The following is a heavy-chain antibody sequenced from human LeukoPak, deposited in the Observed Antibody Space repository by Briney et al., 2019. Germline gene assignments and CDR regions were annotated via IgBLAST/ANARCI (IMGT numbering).Heavy chain of an antibody. Sequence: GGALRLSCAASGFTFSSYDMTWVRQAPGGGLEWVSSIRPSGDNTYYGDSVKGRFTISRDNSKNTLYLQMNSLRAEDTAVYYCAKDAVAGNNYYYYYYMDVWGKGTTVTVSS. J-gene: IGHJ6*03. CDR2: IRPSGDNT. CDR1: GFTFSSYD. CDR3: AKDAVAGNNYYYYYYMDV. V-gene: IGHV3-23*01. D-gene: IGHD6-19*01.